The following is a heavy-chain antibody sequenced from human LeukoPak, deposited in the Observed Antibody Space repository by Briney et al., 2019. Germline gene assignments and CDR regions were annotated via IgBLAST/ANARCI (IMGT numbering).Heavy chain of an antibody. CDR3: ARDSSGWNYVFWFDP. D-gene: IGHD1-7*01. V-gene: IGHV1-2*02. CDR1: GYTFTGYY. Sequence: GASVKVSCKASGYTFTGYYMHWVRQAPGQGLEWMGWINPNSGGTNYAQKFQGRVTMTRDTSVSTAYMELSRLRSDDTAVYYCARDSSGWNYVFWFDPWGQGTLVTVSS. J-gene: IGHJ5*02. CDR2: INPNSGGT.